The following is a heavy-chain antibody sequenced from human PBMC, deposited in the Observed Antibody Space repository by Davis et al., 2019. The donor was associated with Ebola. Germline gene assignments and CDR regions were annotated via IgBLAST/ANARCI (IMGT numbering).Heavy chain of an antibody. V-gene: IGHV3-7*03. Sequence: GESLKISCVASGFTFSNYCMNWVRQAPVRGLEWVANIKQDGSEKQYVDSVRGRFTISRDNAKNTLYLQMSSLKVEDTAVYFCAKDAFSSGSSLPFDSWGQGTLVTVSS. CDR3: AKDAFSSGSSLPFDS. CDR2: IKQDGSEK. D-gene: IGHD3-10*01. J-gene: IGHJ5*01. CDR1: GFTFSNYC.